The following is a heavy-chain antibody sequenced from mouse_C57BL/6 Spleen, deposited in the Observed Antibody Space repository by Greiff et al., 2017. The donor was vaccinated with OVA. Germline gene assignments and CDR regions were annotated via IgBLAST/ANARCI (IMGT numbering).Heavy chain of an antibody. V-gene: IGHV1-55*01. D-gene: IGHD1-3*01. Sequence: QVQLQQSGAELVKPGASVKLSCKASGYTFTSYWITWVKQRPGQGLEWIGDIYPGSGSTNYNEKFKSKATLTVDTSSSTAYMQLSSLTSEDSAVYYCARGGYSGNYVDYWGQGTTLTVSS. CDR2: IYPGSGST. CDR1: GYTFTSYW. J-gene: IGHJ2*01. CDR3: ARGGYSGNYVDY.